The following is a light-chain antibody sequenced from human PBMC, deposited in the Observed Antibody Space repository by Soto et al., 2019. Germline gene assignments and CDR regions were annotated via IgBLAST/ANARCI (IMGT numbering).Light chain of an antibody. CDR3: QQRSNWPT. V-gene: IGKV3-15*01. J-gene: IGKJ5*01. CDR2: RAS. CDR1: QTIYSN. Sequence: IVMTQSPATLSVSPGARAPLSCRAGQTIYSNVAWYPQRPGQAPRLLIYRASTRATGVPARFSGSGSGTEFTLTISGLQSEDFAVYYCQQRSNWPTFGQGTRLEIK.